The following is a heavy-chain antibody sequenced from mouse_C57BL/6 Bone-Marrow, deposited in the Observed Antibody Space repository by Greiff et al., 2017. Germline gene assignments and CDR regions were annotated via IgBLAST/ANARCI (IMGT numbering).Heavy chain of an antibody. J-gene: IGHJ2*01. Sequence: LVEPGASVKISCKASGYAFSSSWMNWVKQRPGKGLEWIGRIYPGDGDTNYNGKFKGKATLTADKSSSTAYMQLSSLTSEDSAVYFCAREWDYDGLDYWGQGTTLTVSS. D-gene: IGHD2-4*01. CDR3: AREWDYDGLDY. CDR1: GYAFSSSW. CDR2: IYPGDGDT. V-gene: IGHV1-82*01.